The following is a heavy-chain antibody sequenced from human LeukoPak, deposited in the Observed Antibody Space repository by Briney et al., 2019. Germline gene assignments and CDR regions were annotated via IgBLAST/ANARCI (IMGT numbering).Heavy chain of an antibody. CDR3: ARDPSQWLVKASGHYFDS. CDR1: GGTLSSYA. D-gene: IGHD6-19*01. Sequence: SVKVSCKGSGGTLSSYALSWVRQTPGLGLEWMGRISPVLGTTTYAQKSQGRVTITADESTSTAFMELSSLRSDDTAIYYCARDPSQWLVKASGHYFDSWGQGTLVTVSS. J-gene: IGHJ4*02. CDR2: ISPVLGTT. V-gene: IGHV1-69*11.